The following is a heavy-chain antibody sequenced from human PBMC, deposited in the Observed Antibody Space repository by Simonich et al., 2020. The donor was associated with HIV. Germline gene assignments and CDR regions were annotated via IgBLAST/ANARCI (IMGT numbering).Heavy chain of an antibody. J-gene: IGHJ4*02. CDR3: YGDYGEYYFDH. V-gene: IGHV4-38-2*01. CDR2: SYLSGST. Sequence: QVQLQESGPGLVKPSETLSLTCAVSGYSISSGYYWGWIRPPPWKGLAWIGSSYLSGSTDDNPSLKSRVTISVDTSKNQFSLKMSSLTAADTAVYYCYGDYGEYYFDHWSQGTLVTVSS. CDR1: GYSISSGYY. D-gene: IGHD4-17*01.